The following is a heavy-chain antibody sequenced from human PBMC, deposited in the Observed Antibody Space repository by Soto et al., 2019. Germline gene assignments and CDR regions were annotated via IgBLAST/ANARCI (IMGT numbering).Heavy chain of an antibody. CDR1: GFTFSSYW. CDR3: AKRTSMSGNYYFDY. J-gene: IGHJ4*02. D-gene: IGHD3-10*01. Sequence: RGSFRLSCAASGFTFSSYWMHWVRQAPGKGLVWVSRINSDGSSISYADSVKGRFTISRDNAKNTLYLQMSSLRAEDTAVYYCAKRTSMSGNYYFDYWGQGTLVTVSS. CDR2: INSDGSSI. V-gene: IGHV3-74*01.